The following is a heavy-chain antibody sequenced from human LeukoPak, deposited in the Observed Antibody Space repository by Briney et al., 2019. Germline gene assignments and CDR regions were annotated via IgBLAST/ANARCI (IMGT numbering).Heavy chain of an antibody. J-gene: IGHJ4*02. CDR2: ISAYNGNT. CDR3: ARTYYYGSGETKNFDY. Sequence: GASVKVSCKASGYTFTSYGISWVRQAPGQGLEWMGWISAYNGNTNYAQKLQGRVTMTTDTSTSTAYMELRSLRSDDTAVYYCARTYYYGSGETKNFDYWGQGTLVTVSP. D-gene: IGHD3-10*01. V-gene: IGHV1-18*01. CDR1: GYTFTSYG.